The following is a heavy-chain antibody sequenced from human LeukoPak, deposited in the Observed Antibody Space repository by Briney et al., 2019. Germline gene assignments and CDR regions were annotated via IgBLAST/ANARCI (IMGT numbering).Heavy chain of an antibody. CDR1: GFTFSSYE. Sequence: GGSLRLACAASGFTFSSYEMNWVRPAPGKGLEGVSYISSSGSTIYNADSVKGRFTISRDNAKNSLYLQMNSLRAEDTAVYYCARGGYCSGGSCRFDYWGQGTLVTVSS. J-gene: IGHJ4*02. CDR3: ARGGYCSGGSCRFDY. CDR2: ISSSGSTI. V-gene: IGHV3-48*03. D-gene: IGHD2-15*01.